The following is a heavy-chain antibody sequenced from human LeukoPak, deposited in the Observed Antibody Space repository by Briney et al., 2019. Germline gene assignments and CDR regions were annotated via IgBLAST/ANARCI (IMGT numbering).Heavy chain of an antibody. D-gene: IGHD6-19*01. CDR3: ARHQPLISVAATGYFDL. Sequence: PSETLSLTCTVSGGSINNHYWSWIRQSPGKRLEWIGNIYYSGYTSYNPSLKSRVTISTDTSRNQFSLKLNSVTAADTAVYYCARHQPLISVAATGYFDLWGRGTLVTVSS. V-gene: IGHV4-59*08. CDR2: IYYSGYT. CDR1: GGSINNHY. J-gene: IGHJ2*01.